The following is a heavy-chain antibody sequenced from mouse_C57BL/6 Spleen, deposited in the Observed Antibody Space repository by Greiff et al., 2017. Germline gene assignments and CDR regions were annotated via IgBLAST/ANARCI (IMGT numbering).Heavy chain of an antibody. CDR3: ARPSITTVVATPFAY. J-gene: IGHJ3*01. V-gene: IGHV5-4*01. CDR2: ISDGGSYT. Sequence: EVQLQESGGGLVKPGGSLKLSCAASGFTFSSYAMSWVRQTPEKRLEWVATISDGGSYTYYPDNVKGRFTISRDNAKNNLYLQMSHLKSEDTAMYYCARPSITTVVATPFAYWGQGTLVTVSA. CDR1: GFTFSSYA. D-gene: IGHD1-1*01.